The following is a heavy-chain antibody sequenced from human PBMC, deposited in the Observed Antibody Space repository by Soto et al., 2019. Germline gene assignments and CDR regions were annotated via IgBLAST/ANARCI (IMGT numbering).Heavy chain of an antibody. CDR1: GFTFSTYV. J-gene: IGHJ6*02. CDR2: ISASGGNI. Sequence: EVQLLESGGGLVQPGGSLRLSCAASGFTFSTYVMSWVRQAPGKGLEWVSAISASGGNIYYADSVKGRFTISRDHSKNTLYLQMNSLRAEDTAVYYCAKVEILKYYYGMDVWGQGTTVTVSS. D-gene: IGHD3-9*01. CDR3: AKVEILKYYYGMDV. V-gene: IGHV3-23*01.